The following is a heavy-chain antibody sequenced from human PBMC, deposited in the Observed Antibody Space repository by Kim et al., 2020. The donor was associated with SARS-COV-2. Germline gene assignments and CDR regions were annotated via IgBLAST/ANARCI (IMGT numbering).Heavy chain of an antibody. CDR1: GFTVSSNY. CDR3: ARDTGWYEDDY. CDR2: IYSGGST. D-gene: IGHD3-10*01. Sequence: GGSLRLSCAASGFTVSSNYMSWVRQAPGKGLEWVSVIYSGGSTYYADAVKGRFTISSNNSKNTLYLQMNSLRAADTAVYYCARDTGWYEDDYWGQGTLVTVSS. J-gene: IGHJ4*02. V-gene: IGHV3-53*01.